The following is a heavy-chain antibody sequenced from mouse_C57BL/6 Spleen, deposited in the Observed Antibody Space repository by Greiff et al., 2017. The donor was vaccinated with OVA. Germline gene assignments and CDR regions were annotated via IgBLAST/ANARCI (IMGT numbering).Heavy chain of an antibody. CDR1: GYTFTDYY. V-gene: IGHV1-76*01. CDR2: IYPGSGNT. CDR3: AREYGYDGLRYWYFDV. J-gene: IGHJ1*03. Sequence: QVQLQQSGAELVRPGASVKLSCKASGYTFTDYYINWVKQRPGQGLEWIARIYPGSGNTYYNEKFKGKATLTAEKSSSTAYMQLSSLTSEDSAVYFCAREYGYDGLRYWYFDVWGTGTTVTVSS. D-gene: IGHD2-2*01.